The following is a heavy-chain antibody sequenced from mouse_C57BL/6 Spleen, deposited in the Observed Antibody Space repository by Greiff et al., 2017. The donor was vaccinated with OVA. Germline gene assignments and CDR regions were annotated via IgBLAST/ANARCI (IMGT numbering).Heavy chain of an antibody. Sequence: VKLVESGAELVKPGASVKISCKASGYAFSSYWMNWVKQRPGKGLEWIGQIYPGDGDTNYNGKFKGKATLTADKSSSTAYMQLSSLTSEDSAVYFCAIFITTVVEGYWGQGTTLTVSS. D-gene: IGHD1-1*01. CDR1: GYAFSSYW. J-gene: IGHJ2*01. CDR2: IYPGDGDT. V-gene: IGHV1-80*01. CDR3: AIFITTVVEGY.